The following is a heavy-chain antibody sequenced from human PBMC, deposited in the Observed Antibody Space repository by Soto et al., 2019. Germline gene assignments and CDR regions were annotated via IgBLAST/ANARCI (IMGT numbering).Heavy chain of an antibody. D-gene: IGHD2-2*01. CDR2: INHSGST. CDR3: ARGRHVVPSALFRRAGDYALDV. CDR1: GGSFSGYY. J-gene: IGHJ6*02. Sequence: PSETLSLTCAVYGGSFSGYYWSWIHQPPGKGLEWIGEINHSGSTKDNPSLTSRVTISVDTSKNQFSLRLSSVTAADTAVYYCARGRHVVPSALFRRAGDYALDVWGQGTTVTVSS. V-gene: IGHV4-34*01.